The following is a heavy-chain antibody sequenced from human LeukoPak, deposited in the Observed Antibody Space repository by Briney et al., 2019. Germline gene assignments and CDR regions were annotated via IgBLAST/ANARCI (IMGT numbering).Heavy chain of an antibody. D-gene: IGHD6-13*01. CDR3: ARAYSSSWYFNWFDP. J-gene: IGHJ5*02. Sequence: SETLSLTCTVTGGSMINYYWNWIRQPPGKGLEWIGRIYTSGSTNYNPSLKSRVTMSVDTSKNQFSLNLNSVTAADTAVYYCARAYSSSWYFNWFDPWGQGTLVTVSS. CDR1: GGSMINYY. CDR2: IYTSGST. V-gene: IGHV4-4*07.